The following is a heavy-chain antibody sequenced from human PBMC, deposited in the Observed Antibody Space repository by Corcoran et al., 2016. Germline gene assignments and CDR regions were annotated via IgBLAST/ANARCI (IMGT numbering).Heavy chain of an antibody. CDR3: ARDRASGDYVDWYFDL. D-gene: IGHD2-21*02. V-gene: IGHV1-2*02. CDR1: GYTFTGYY. J-gene: IGHJ2*01. CDR2: INPNSGGT. Sequence: QVQLVQSGAEVKKPGASVKVSCKASGYTFTGYYMHWVRQAPGQGLEWMGWINPNSGGTNYAQKFQGRVTMTRDTAISTAYMELSRLRSDDTAVYYCARDRASGDYVDWYFDLWGRGTLVTVSS.